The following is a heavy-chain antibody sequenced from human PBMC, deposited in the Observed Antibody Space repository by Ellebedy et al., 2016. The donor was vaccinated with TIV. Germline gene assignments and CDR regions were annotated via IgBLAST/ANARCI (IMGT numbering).Heavy chain of an antibody. D-gene: IGHD3-22*01. J-gene: IGHJ4*02. CDR1: GSSFTRYW. CDR2: IFPTDSDT. CDR3: VRPTTDSSGYYSPIDS. Sequence: GGSLRLSCKASGSSFTRYWIGWVRQMPGKGLEWMGIIFPTDSDTRYSPSFQGQVTIAADRSINPAYLQWSSLKASDTAIYYCVRPTTDSSGYYSPIDSWGQGTLVTVSS. V-gene: IGHV5-51*01.